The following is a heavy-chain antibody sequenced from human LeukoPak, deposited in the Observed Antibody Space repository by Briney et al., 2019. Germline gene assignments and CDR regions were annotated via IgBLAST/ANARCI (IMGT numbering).Heavy chain of an antibody. V-gene: IGHV4-34*01. Sequence: PSETLSLTCAVHGGSFSGYYWSWIRQPPGKGLEWIGEINHSGSTNYNPSLKSRVTISVDTSKNQFSLKLSSVTAADTAVYYCAHDSSGPFDYWGQGTLVTVSS. CDR1: GGSFSGYY. CDR2: INHSGST. CDR3: AHDSSGPFDY. J-gene: IGHJ4*02. D-gene: IGHD3-22*01.